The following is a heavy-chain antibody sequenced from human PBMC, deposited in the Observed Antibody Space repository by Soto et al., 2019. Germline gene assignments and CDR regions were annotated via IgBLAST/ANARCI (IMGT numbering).Heavy chain of an antibody. CDR3: ARDIAYYGLDV. Sequence: VQLVETGGGLIQPGGSLRLSCEASDFTVGSHFMSWVRQAPGKGLDWVSVIYGGGSTYYADSVKGRFTISRDNSKNTLYLQMNSLGVDDTAVYYCARDIAYYGLDVWGQGTTVTVSS. D-gene: IGHD3-16*02. CDR1: DFTVGSHF. V-gene: IGHV3-53*02. J-gene: IGHJ6*02. CDR2: IYGGGST.